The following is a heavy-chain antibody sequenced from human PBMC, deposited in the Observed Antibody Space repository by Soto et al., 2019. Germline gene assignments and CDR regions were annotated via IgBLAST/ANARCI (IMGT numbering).Heavy chain of an antibody. J-gene: IGHJ6*02. CDR3: ASVQSTYYDFWSAYHSPSYYYGMDV. D-gene: IGHD3-3*01. CDR2: IKQDGSEK. Sequence: GGSLRRSCAASGFTFSSYWMSWVRQAPGKGLEWVANIKQDGSEKYYVDSVKGRFTISRDNAKNPLYLQMNSLRAEDTAVYYCASVQSTYYDFWSAYHSPSYYYGMDVWGQRTTVTASS. CDR1: GFTFSSYW. V-gene: IGHV3-7*01.